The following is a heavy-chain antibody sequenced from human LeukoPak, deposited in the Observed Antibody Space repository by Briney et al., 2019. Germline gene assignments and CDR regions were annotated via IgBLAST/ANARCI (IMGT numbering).Heavy chain of an antibody. V-gene: IGHV1-18*04. D-gene: IGHD3-9*01. Sequence: ASVKVSCKASGYTFTSYGISWVRQAPGQGLEWMGWIIAYNGNTNYAQKLQGRVTMTTDTSTSTAYMELRSLRSDDTAVYYCARRADDILTGYYPLDPWGQGTLVTVSS. CDR1: GYTFTSYG. CDR3: ARRADDILTGYYPLDP. CDR2: IIAYNGNT. J-gene: IGHJ5*02.